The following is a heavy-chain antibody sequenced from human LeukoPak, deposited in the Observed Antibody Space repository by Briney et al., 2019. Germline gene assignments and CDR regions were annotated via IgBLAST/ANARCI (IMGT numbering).Heavy chain of an antibody. J-gene: IGHJ4*02. Sequence: GGSLRLSCTASGFTFSNYWMNWVRQTPGKGLEWVANINQDGSEKYYVDSKKGRFTISKDNNKHSLYLQMNSPTADETAQYCAARGVDSGSYSKLDYWGRGTLVTVSS. CDR2: INQDGSEK. V-gene: IGHV3-7*01. CDR3: ARGVDSGSYSKLDY. CDR1: GFTFSNYW. D-gene: IGHD1-26*01.